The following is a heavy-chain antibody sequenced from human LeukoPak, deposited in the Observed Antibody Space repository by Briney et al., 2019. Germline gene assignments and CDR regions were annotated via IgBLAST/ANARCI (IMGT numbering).Heavy chain of an antibody. Sequence: ASVKVSCKASGYTFTSHGISWVRQAPGQGLEWMGWISAYNGNTNYAQKLQGRVTMTTDTSTSTAYMELRSLRSDDTAVYYCARDYDSSGYPLYYYYGMDVWGQGTTVTVSS. CDR3: ARDYDSSGYPLYYYYGMDV. D-gene: IGHD3-22*01. J-gene: IGHJ6*02. CDR1: GYTFTSHG. V-gene: IGHV1-18*01. CDR2: ISAYNGNT.